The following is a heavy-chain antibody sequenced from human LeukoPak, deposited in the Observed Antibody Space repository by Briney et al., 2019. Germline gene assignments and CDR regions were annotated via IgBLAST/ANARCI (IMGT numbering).Heavy chain of an antibody. J-gene: IGHJ5*02. D-gene: IGHD1-1*01. Sequence: PGGSLRLSCAASGFTFSSYAMSWVRQAPGKGLEWVSAISGSGGSTYYADSVKGRFTISRDNSKNTLYLQMDSLRAEDTAVYYCARTVPRTLNWFDHWGQGTLVTVSS. V-gene: IGHV3-23*01. CDR1: GFTFSSYA. CDR3: ARTVPRTLNWFDH. CDR2: ISGSGGST.